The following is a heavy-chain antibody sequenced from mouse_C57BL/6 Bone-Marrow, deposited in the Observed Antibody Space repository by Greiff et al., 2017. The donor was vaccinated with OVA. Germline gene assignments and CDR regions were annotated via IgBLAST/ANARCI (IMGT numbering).Heavy chain of an antibody. D-gene: IGHD2-1*01. CDR3: VSPIYYGNYDWYFDV. Sequence: EVQLMESGGGLVQPKGSLTLSCEASGFSFNTYAMNWVRQAPGQGLEWVARISSKSNNYATYYAVYVKDRFTISRDDSESMLYLQMNNLKTEDTAMYYGVSPIYYGNYDWYFDVWGTGTTVTVSS. J-gene: IGHJ1*03. CDR2: ISSKSNNYAT. V-gene: IGHV10-1*01. CDR1: GFSFNTYA.